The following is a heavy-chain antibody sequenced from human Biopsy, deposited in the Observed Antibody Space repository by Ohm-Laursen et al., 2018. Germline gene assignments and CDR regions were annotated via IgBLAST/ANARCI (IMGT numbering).Heavy chain of an antibody. Sequence: TLSLTCAVSGVSINGGRYYWNWIRHHPGMGLEWIGRIFYSANTYYNPSLKSRVTISVDTSKNQFSLKLSSVTAADTAVYYCARLGSGDYFPTFFDFWGQGALVTVSS. J-gene: IGHJ4*02. V-gene: IGHV4-31*11. CDR1: GVSINGGRYY. CDR3: ARLGSGDYFPTFFDF. D-gene: IGHD5-12*01. CDR2: IFYSANT.